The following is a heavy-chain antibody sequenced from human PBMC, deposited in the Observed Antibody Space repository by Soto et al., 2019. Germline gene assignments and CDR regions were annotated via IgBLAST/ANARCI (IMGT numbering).Heavy chain of an antibody. CDR3: ARGANYYDSSGYYYFDY. CDR1: GFTFSSYA. CDR2: ISYDGSNK. J-gene: IGHJ4*02. D-gene: IGHD3-22*01. Sequence: GGSLRLSCAASGFTFSSYAMHWVRQAPGKGLEWVAVISYDGSNKYYADSVKGRFTISRDNSKNTLYLQMNSLRAEDTAVYYCARGANYYDSSGYYYFDYWGQGTLVTVSS. V-gene: IGHV3-30-3*01.